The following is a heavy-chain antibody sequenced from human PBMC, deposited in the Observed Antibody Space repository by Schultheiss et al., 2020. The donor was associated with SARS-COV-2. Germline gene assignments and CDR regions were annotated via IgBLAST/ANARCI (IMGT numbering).Heavy chain of an antibody. CDR2: INPNSGGT. V-gene: IGHV1-2*02. D-gene: IGHD3-16*01. CDR3: ARDRQDLSYDY. J-gene: IGHJ4*02. Sequence: ASVKVSCKASGYTFTSYGISWVRQAPGQGLEWMGWINPNSGGTNYAQKFQGRVTMTRDTSISTAYMELSRLRSDDTAVYYCARDRQDLSYDYWGQGTLVTVSS. CDR1: GYTFTSYG.